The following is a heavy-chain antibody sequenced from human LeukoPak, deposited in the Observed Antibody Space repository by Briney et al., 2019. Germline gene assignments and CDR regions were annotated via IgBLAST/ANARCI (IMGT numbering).Heavy chain of an antibody. J-gene: IGHJ4*02. CDR1: GFIFSSYS. CDR2: ISISSGTI. Sequence: GESLRLSCAASGFIFSSYSMNWVRQAPGKGLEWVSYISISSGTISYADSVRGRFTISSDNAKNSLYLQMNSLRAEDTAVYYCARDTHYSFDYWGQGTLVIVSS. V-gene: IGHV3-48*01. D-gene: IGHD2-21*01. CDR3: ARDTHYSFDY.